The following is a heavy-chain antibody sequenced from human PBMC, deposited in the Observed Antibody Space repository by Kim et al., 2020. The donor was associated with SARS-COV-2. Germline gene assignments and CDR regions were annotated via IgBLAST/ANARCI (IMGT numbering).Heavy chain of an antibody. Sequence: SVKVSCKASGGTFSSYAISWVRQAPGQGLEWMGRIIPILGIANYAQKFQGRVTITADKSTSTAYMELSSLRSEDTAVYYCARKGHASQGQTNAFDIWGQGTMVTVSS. V-gene: IGHV1-69*04. J-gene: IGHJ3*02. CDR3: ARKGHASQGQTNAFDI. CDR2: IIPILGIA. CDR1: GGTFSSYA.